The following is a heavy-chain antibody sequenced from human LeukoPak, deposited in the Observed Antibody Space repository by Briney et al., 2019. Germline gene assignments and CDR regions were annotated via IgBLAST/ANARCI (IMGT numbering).Heavy chain of an antibody. CDR3: AKEGFDS. CDR2: ISGSGGSP. Sequence: GSLRLSCAASGFTFSSYAIIWVRQAPGKGLEWVSVISGSGGSPYYAASVKGRFTISRDNSKNTLYLQMNSLRADDTAVYYCAKEGFDSWGQGTLVTVSS. J-gene: IGHJ4*02. CDR1: GFTFSSYA. V-gene: IGHV3-23*01.